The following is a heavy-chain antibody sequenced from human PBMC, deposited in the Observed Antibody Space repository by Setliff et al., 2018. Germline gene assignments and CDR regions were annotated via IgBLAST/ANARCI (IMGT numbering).Heavy chain of an antibody. D-gene: IGHD2-2*01. CDR3: ATPISITSGSAFDY. V-gene: IGHV5-51*01. J-gene: IGHJ4*02. CDR2: IYPGDSNT. Sequence: GESLKISCKGSGYSFISYWIGWVRQMPGKGLEWMGIIYPGDSNTKYSPSFQGQVTLSVDKSISTAYLQWSSLKASDTAMYYCATPISITSGSAFDYWGQGTLVTVSS. CDR1: GYSFISYW.